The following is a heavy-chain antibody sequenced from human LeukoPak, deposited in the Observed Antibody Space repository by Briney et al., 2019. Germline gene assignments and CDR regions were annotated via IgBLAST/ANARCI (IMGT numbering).Heavy chain of an antibody. CDR3: ARVGGLDAFDI. J-gene: IGHJ3*02. Sequence: AGSLRLSCAASGFTVSSNYMSWIRQAPGQGLEWVSVIYSGGSTYYTDSVKGRFTISRHNSQNTLFLQMNSLRAEDTAVYYCARVGGLDAFDIWGQGAMVTVCS. CDR1: GFTVSSNY. V-gene: IGHV3-53*04. CDR2: IYSGGST. D-gene: IGHD1-26*01.